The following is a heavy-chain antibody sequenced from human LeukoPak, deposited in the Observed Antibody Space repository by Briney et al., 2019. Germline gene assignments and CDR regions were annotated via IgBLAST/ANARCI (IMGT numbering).Heavy chain of an antibody. CDR2: TRNKANSYTT. D-gene: IGHD3-9*01. CDR1: GFTFSDHY. CDR3: ARVPVYYAILTGYYPGHFDY. J-gene: IGHJ4*02. Sequence: GGSLRLSCAASGFTFSDHYMDWVRQAPGKGLEWVGRTRNKANSYTTEYAASVKGRFTISRDDSKNSLYLQMNSLKTEDTAVYYCARVPVYYAILTGYYPGHFDYWGQGTLVTVSS. V-gene: IGHV3-72*01.